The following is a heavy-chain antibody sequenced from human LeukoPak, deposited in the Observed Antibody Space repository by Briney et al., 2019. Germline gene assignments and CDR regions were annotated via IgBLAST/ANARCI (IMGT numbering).Heavy chain of an antibody. J-gene: IGHJ4*02. D-gene: IGHD2-21*01. CDR1: GYTFTGYY. CDR3: ARGLPIVRVVIATPGFDY. V-gene: IGHV1-2*02. CDR2: INPNSGGT. Sequence: GASVKVSCKASGYTFTGYYMHRVRQAPGQGLEWMGWINPNSGGTNYAQKFQGRVTMTRDTSISTAYMELSRLRSDDTAVYYCARGLPIVRVVIATPGFDYWGQGTLVTVSS.